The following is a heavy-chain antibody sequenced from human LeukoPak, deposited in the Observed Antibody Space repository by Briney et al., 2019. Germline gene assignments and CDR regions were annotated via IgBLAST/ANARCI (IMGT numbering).Heavy chain of an antibody. J-gene: IGHJ4*02. CDR3: ARGQIANWDYYFDH. V-gene: IGHV1-8*01. CDR2: MNPNSGNT. CDR1: GYTFTSYD. D-gene: IGHD7-27*01. Sequence: ASVKVSCKASGYTFTSYDINWVRQATGQGLGWMGWMNPNSGNTGYAQKFQGRVTMTRNTSVSTAYMELSSLRSEDTAVYYCARGQIANWDYYFDHWGQGTLVTVSS.